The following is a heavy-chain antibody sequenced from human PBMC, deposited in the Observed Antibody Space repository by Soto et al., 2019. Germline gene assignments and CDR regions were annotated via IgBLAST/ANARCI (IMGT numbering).Heavy chain of an antibody. Sequence: PSQTLSLTCAISGDSVSTDRASWNWIRQSPSRGLEWLGRTYYRSRWFSDYAVSVKSRMSINSDTSKNQFFLQLNSVTPEDTAVYYCARALGAFEGYFDYWGQGILVTVSS. J-gene: IGHJ4*02. CDR3: ARALGAFEGYFDY. CDR2: TYYRSRWFS. D-gene: IGHD3-22*01. V-gene: IGHV6-1*01. CDR1: GDSVSTDRAS.